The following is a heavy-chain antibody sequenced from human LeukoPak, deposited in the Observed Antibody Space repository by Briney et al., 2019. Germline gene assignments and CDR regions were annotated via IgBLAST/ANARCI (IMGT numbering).Heavy chain of an antibody. CDR2: IFYNGNT. CDR3: ATAITGTSPGFDY. J-gene: IGHJ4*02. Sequence: SQTLSLTCTVSGGSITTGGYSWNWIRQHPGKGLEWIGYIFYNGNTYYNPSLKGRVTISLDRSNNQFSLNLSSVTAADTAIYYCATAITGTSPGFDYWGQGTLVTVSS. CDR1: GGSITTGGYS. D-gene: IGHD1-20*01. V-gene: IGHV4-31*03.